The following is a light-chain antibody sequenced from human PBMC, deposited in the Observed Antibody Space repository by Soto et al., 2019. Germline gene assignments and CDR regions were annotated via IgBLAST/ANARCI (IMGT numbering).Light chain of an antibody. Sequence: QSALTQPASVSGSPGQSITISCTGTSSDVGGYNYVSWYQQHPGNAPRLMIYEVNNRPSGVPNRFSGSKSGNTASLTISGLQAEDEADYYYSSKTSSRTPFVFGTGTKVTVL. CDR2: EVN. J-gene: IGLJ1*01. CDR1: SSDVGGYNY. V-gene: IGLV2-14*01. CDR3: SSKTSSRTPFV.